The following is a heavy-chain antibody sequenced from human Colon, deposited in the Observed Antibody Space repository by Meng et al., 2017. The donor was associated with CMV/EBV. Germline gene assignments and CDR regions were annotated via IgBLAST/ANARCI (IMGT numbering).Heavy chain of an antibody. Sequence: VSCKSSGYNLTSYGMHWVRQAPGQGLEWMGWISGKNDNKNYAQKFQDRVTMTTDTSTSTAYMELRSLRLDDTAVYFCARDPVGWLDPWGQGTLVTVSS. CDR2: ISGKNDNK. CDR1: GYNLTSYG. V-gene: IGHV1-18*01. CDR3: ARDPVGWLDP. D-gene: IGHD1-26*01. J-gene: IGHJ5*02.